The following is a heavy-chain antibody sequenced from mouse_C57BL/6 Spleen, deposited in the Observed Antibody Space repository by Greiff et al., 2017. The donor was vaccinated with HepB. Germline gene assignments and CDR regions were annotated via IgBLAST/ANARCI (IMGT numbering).Heavy chain of an antibody. CDR1: GFTFTDYY. J-gene: IGHJ3*01. V-gene: IGHV7-3*01. Sequence: VKLVESGGGLVQPGGSLSLSCAASGFTFTDYYMSWVRQPPGKALEWLGFIRNKANGYTTEYSASVKGRFTISRDNSQSILYLQMNALRAEDSATYSCAREGHLALFAYSGHGTLVTVYA. CDR3: AREGHLALFAY. CDR2: IRNKANGYTT.